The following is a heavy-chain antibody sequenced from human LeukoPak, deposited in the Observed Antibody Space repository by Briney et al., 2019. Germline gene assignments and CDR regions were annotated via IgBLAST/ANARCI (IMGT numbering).Heavy chain of an antibody. CDR2: ISSNSRTT. D-gene: IGHD6-13*01. CDR1: GFAFSSYS. Sequence: GGSLRLSCAASGFAFSSYSMDWVRQAPGKGLELVSYISSNSRTTYYADSVKGRFTISRDNAKNLLYLQMNSLRAEDTAVYYCAKDLGIAAALGAFDIWGQGTMVTVSS. J-gene: IGHJ3*02. V-gene: IGHV3-48*04. CDR3: AKDLGIAAALGAFDI.